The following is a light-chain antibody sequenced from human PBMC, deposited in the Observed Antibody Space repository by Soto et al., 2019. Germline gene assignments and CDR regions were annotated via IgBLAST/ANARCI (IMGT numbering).Light chain of an antibody. J-gene: IGKJ2*01. CDR3: QQYSRYSA. CDR2: QAS. V-gene: IGKV1-5*03. Sequence: IQVTQSPAPLSASVGARVTITCRASQSINIYLAWYRQKPGKAPELLIYQASILEPGVPSRFSVRGSGTEFTLTISSLQPEEFATYDCQQYSRYSAVGQGNKVDIK. CDR1: QSINIY.